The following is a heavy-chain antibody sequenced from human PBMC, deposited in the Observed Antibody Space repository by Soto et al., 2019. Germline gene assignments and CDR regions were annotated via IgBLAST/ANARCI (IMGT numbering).Heavy chain of an antibody. CDR2: IYWDDDK. V-gene: IGHV2-5*02. CDR3: AHAGDYDLLSFDH. D-gene: IGHD4-17*01. Sequence: QITLKKSGPPLVRPAQTLTLTCTFSGFSLTTTDMGVAWIRQPPGKALEWLSLIYWDDDKRYNPSLKNRLAISKDTSRDRVVLTINNINPEDTGTYFCAHAGDYDLLSFDHWGPGTLVTVSS. CDR1: GFSLTTTDMG. J-gene: IGHJ4*02.